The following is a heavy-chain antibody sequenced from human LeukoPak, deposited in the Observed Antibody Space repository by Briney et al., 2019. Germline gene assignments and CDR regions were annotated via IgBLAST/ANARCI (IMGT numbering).Heavy chain of an antibody. J-gene: IGHJ3*02. CDR1: GDSISGYY. Sequence: SETLSLTCTVSGDSISGYYWSWIRQPPGKGLEWIGYIYYSGSTNYNPSLKSRVTISVDTSKNQFSLKLSSVTAADTAVYYCARFYGDYYDAFDIWGQGTMVTVSS. V-gene: IGHV4-59*01. D-gene: IGHD4-17*01. CDR3: ARFYGDYYDAFDI. CDR2: IYYSGST.